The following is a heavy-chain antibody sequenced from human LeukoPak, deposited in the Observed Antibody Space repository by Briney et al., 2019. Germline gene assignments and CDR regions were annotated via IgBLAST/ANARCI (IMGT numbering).Heavy chain of an antibody. CDR3: ARVPRDYDILTGYPYYFDY. Sequence: GGSLRLSCAASGITFSTYGMYWVRQAPGKGLEWVAVISHDGNNKYYADSVKGRFTISRDNSKNTLYLQMNSLRAEDTAVYYCARVPRDYDILTGYPYYFDYWGQGTLVTVSS. CDR1: GITFSTYG. J-gene: IGHJ4*02. CDR2: ISHDGNNK. V-gene: IGHV3-30*03. D-gene: IGHD3-9*01.